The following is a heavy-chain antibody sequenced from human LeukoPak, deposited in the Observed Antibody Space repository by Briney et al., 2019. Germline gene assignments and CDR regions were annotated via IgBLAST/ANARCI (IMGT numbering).Heavy chain of an antibody. CDR2: IYSDNT. J-gene: IGHJ4*02. CDR1: GFTVSSNS. CDR3: ARRAGAYSHPYDY. D-gene: IGHD4/OR15-4a*01. Sequence: LSGGSLRLSCTVSGFTVSSNSMSWVRQAPGKGLEWVSFIYSDNTHYSDSVQGGFTISRDNSKNTLYLQMNSLRAEDTAVYYCARRAGAYSHPYDYWGQGTLVTVSS. V-gene: IGHV3-53*01.